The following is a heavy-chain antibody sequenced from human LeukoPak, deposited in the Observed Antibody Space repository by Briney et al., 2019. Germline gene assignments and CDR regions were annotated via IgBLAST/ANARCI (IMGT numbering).Heavy chain of an antibody. J-gene: IGHJ5*02. D-gene: IGHD3-10*01. Sequence: PSENLSLTCTVSGGSISSGSHYWSWIRQPAGKGLEWIGRIYTSGSTNYNPSLKSRVTISVDTSKNQFSLKLSSVTAADTAVYYCARDMAGGFDPWGQGTLVTVSS. CDR1: GGSISSGSHY. CDR2: IYTSGST. V-gene: IGHV4-61*02. CDR3: ARDMAGGFDP.